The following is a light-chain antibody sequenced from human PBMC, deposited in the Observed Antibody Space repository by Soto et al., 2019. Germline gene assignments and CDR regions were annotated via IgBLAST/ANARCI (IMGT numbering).Light chain of an antibody. Sequence: DIQMSQSPSSLSASVGDRVTITCQASQDISNYLHWYQQKPGKAPKLLIYDASNLETGVPSRFSGSGSGTDFTFTISSLQPEDIATYYCPQYDNLPLTFGGGPKVEIK. J-gene: IGKJ4*01. V-gene: IGKV1-33*01. CDR3: PQYDNLPLT. CDR1: QDISNY. CDR2: DAS.